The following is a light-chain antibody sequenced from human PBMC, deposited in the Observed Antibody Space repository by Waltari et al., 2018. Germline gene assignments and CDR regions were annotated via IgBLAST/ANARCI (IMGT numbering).Light chain of an antibody. Sequence: TQDPAVSVAMGQTVRITCQGDSLRSYYASWYRQRPGQAPILVMYDKNNRPSGVPVRFSGSSSDNTASLTITGAQAEDEAYYYCHSRDASGVGGTFGGGTKLTVL. J-gene: IGLJ3*02. CDR1: SLRSYY. CDR2: DKN. CDR3: HSRDASGVGGT. V-gene: IGLV3-19*01.